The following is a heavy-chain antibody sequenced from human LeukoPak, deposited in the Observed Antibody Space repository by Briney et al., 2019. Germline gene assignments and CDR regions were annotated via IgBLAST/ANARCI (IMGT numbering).Heavy chain of an antibody. V-gene: IGHV1-69*04. Sequence: ASVKVSCKASGGTFSSYAISWVRQAPGQGLEWMGRIIPILGIANYAQKFQGRVTITADKSTSTAYMALSSLRSEDTAVYYCARLAYYDSSGFWGQGTLVTVSS. CDR3: ARLAYYDSSGF. CDR2: IIPILGIA. D-gene: IGHD3-22*01. CDR1: GGTFSSYA. J-gene: IGHJ4*02.